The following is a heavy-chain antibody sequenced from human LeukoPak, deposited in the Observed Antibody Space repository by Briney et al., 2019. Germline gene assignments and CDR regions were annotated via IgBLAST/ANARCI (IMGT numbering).Heavy chain of an antibody. CDR2: IFHSGST. CDR3: ARSYGNFDY. D-gene: IGHD1-14*01. V-gene: IGHV4-61*01. J-gene: IGHJ4*02. Sequence: PSETLSLTCTVTGGSVSRGSYYWSWIRQPPGKGLEWIGYIFHSGSTSYSPSLNSRVTISIDTSKNQFSLKLGSVTAADTAVYYCARSYGNFDYWGQGTLVTVSS. CDR1: GGSVSRGSYY.